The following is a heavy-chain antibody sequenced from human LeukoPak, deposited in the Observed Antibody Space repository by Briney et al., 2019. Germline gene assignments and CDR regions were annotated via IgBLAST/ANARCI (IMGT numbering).Heavy chain of an antibody. CDR1: GFTVSSNY. CDR3: ARSATIFGVVPPFDY. Sequence: TGGSLRLSCAASGFTVSSNYMSWVRQAPGKGLEWVSVIYSGGSTYYADSVKGRFTISRDNSKNTLYLQMNSLRAEDTAVYYCARSATIFGVVPPFDYWGQGTLVTVSS. V-gene: IGHV3-53*01. J-gene: IGHJ4*02. D-gene: IGHD3-3*01. CDR2: IYSGGST.